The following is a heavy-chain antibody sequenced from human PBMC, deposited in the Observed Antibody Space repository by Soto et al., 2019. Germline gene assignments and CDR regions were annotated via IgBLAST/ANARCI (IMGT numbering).Heavy chain of an antibody. CDR3: AKDRPDRWSPSGYYGMDV. D-gene: IGHD3-10*01. Sequence: QVQLVESGGGVVQPGRSLRLSCAASGFTFSSYGMHWVRQAPGKGLXWVAVISYDGSNKYYADSVKGRFTISRDNSKNTLYLQMNSLRAEDTAVYYCAKDRPDRWSPSGYYGMDVWGQGTTVTVSS. CDR2: ISYDGSNK. V-gene: IGHV3-30*18. CDR1: GFTFSSYG. J-gene: IGHJ6*02.